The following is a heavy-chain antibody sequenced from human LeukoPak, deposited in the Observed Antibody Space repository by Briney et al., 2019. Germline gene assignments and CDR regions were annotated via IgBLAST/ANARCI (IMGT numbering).Heavy chain of an antibody. CDR3: AKDRDYYDSSGYWYYFDY. D-gene: IGHD3-22*01. CDR2: ISWNSGSI. CDR1: GFTFDDYA. Sequence: GRSLRLSCAASGFTFDDYAMHWVRQAPGKGLEWVSGISWNSGSIGYADSVKGRLTISRDNAKNSLYLQMNSLRAEDTALYYCAKDRDYYDSSGYWYYFDYWGQGTLVTVSS. V-gene: IGHV3-9*01. J-gene: IGHJ4*02.